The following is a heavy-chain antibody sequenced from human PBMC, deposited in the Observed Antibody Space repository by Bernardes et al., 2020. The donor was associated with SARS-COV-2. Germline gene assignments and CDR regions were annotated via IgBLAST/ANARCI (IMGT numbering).Heavy chain of an antibody. D-gene: IGHD6-6*01. CDR1: GYTSTNYG. CDR3: ARGPWEYRSSSSYYYGMDV. V-gene: IGHV1-18*01. J-gene: IGHJ6*02. CDR2: ISAYNGNK. Sequence: ASVKVSCKASGYTSTNYGVSWVRQAPGQGLEWMGWISAYNGNKNYVQKFQGRVNMTTDTSTSTAYMELRSLKSDDTAVYYCARGPWEYRSSSSYYYGMDVWGQGTTVTVSS.